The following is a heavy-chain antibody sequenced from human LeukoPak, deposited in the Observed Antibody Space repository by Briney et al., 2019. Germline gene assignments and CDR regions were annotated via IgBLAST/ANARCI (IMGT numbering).Heavy chain of an antibody. Sequence: SETLSLTCTVSGGSSSSGSYYWSWIRQPAGKGLEWIGRIYTSGSTNYNPSLKSRVTISVDTSKNQFSLKLSSVTAADTAVYYSARNIGSCYSCFDYWGQGTLVTVSS. CDR1: GGSSSSGSYY. CDR3: ARNIGSCYSCFDY. CDR2: IYTSGST. D-gene: IGHD2-15*01. V-gene: IGHV4-61*02. J-gene: IGHJ4*02.